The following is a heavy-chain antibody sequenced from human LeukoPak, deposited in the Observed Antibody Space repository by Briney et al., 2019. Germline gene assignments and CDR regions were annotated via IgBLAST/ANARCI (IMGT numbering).Heavy chain of an antibody. CDR3: AKVETPMVRGVGHALPTYFDY. J-gene: IGHJ4*02. CDR2: IRYDGSNK. D-gene: IGHD3-10*01. Sequence: GGSLRLSCAASGFTFSSYGMHWVRQAPGKGLEWVAFIRYDGSNKYYADSVKGRFTISRDNSKNTLYLQMNSLRAEDTAVYYCAKVETPMVRGVGHALPTYFDYWGQGTLVTVSS. CDR1: GFTFSSYG. V-gene: IGHV3-30*02.